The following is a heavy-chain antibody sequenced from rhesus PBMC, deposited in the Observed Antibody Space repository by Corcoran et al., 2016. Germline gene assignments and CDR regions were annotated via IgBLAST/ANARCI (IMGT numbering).Heavy chain of an antibody. CDR2: ISGSSGST. V-gene: IGHV4-165*01. D-gene: IGHD2-39*02. CDR1: GGSFSGYY. CDR3: AGGGGVWYFDL. Sequence: QVQLQESGPGLVKPSETLSLTCAVSGGSFSGYYWGWIRQPPGKGLEGIGYISGSSGSTAYHPTLQSRVTISTDTSKNQFSLKLSSVAAADTAVYYCAGGGGVWYFDLWGPGTPITISS. J-gene: IGHJ2*01.